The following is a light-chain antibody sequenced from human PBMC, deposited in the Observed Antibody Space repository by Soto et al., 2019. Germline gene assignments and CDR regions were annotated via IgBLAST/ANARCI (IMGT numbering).Light chain of an antibody. V-gene: IGLV2-23*02. CDR1: SSDVGSYNF. CDR3: CSYAGNSGV. CDR2: EVS. J-gene: IGLJ3*02. Sequence: QSALTQPASVSGSPGQSIIISCTGTSSDVGSYNFVSWYQQHPGKAPKLMIYEVSKRPSRVSNRFSGSKSGNTASLTISGLQPEDEADYYCCSYAGNSGVFGGGTKVTVL.